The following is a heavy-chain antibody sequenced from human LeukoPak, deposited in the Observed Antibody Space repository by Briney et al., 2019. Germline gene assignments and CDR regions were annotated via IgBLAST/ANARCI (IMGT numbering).Heavy chain of an antibody. CDR3: ARVGTGGYYFDY. CDR2: IYSGGST. J-gene: IGHJ4*02. V-gene: IGHV3-66*01. CDR1: GFTVSSNY. Sequence: GGSLRLSCAASGFTVSSNYMSWVRQAPGKGLEWVSVIYSGGSTYYADSVKGRFTISRDNSKNSLYLQMNSLRAEDTAVYYCARVGTGGYYFDYWGQGTLVTVSS. D-gene: IGHD1-1*01.